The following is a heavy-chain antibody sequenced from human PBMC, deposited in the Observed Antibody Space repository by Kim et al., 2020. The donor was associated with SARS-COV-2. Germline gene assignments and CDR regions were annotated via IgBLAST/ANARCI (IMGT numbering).Heavy chain of an antibody. Sequence: GGSLRLSCAASGFTVSSSCMHWLRHAPGKGLVWVARISHDGASTYYADSVKGRFTISRDSATNTLFLHMNTLRADDTAVYFCARGKGALGRFDTWDQGT. CDR3: ARGKGALGRFDT. CDR1: GFTVSSSC. V-gene: IGHV3-74*01. J-gene: IGHJ5*02. D-gene: IGHD1-26*01. CDR2: ISHDGAST.